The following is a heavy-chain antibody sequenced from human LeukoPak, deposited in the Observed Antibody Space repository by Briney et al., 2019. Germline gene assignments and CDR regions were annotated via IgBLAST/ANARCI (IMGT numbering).Heavy chain of an antibody. CDR2: MNPNSGNT. J-gene: IGHJ5*02. CDR3: ARGLSFRYCSGGSCYSRPSWFDP. CDR1: GHTFTSYD. D-gene: IGHD2-15*01. V-gene: IGHV1-8*01. Sequence: ASVKVSCKASGHTFTSYDINWVRQATGQGLEWMGWMNPNSGNTGYAQKFQGRVTMTRNTSISTAYMELSSLRSEDTAVYYCARGLSFRYCSGGSCYSRPSWFDPWGQGTLVTVSS.